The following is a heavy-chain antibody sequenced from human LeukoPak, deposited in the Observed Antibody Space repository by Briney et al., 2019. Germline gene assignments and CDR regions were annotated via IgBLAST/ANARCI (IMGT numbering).Heavy chain of an antibody. CDR3: ARHTYYDILTGYWESPYYFDY. Sequence: GESLKISCKGSGYSFTSYWISWVRQMPGKGLEWMGRIDPSDSYTNYSPSFQGHVTISADKSISTAYLQWSSLKDSDTAMYYCARHTYYDILTGYWESPYYFDYWGPGTLVTVSS. V-gene: IGHV5-10-1*01. J-gene: IGHJ4*02. CDR1: GYSFTSYW. D-gene: IGHD3-9*01. CDR2: IDPSDSYT.